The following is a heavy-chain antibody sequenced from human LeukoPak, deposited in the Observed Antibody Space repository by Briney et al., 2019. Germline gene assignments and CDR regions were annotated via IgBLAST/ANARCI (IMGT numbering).Heavy chain of an antibody. CDR3: ARGIEVGGSFDY. CDR1: GNSFSNYY. V-gene: IGHV1-46*01. J-gene: IGHJ4*02. D-gene: IGHD3-10*01. Sequence: ASLKVSCKASGNSFSNYYMHWVRQAPGQGLEWLGIINCSGGTTNYAQKFQGRVTLTRDTSTSTVYMELSSLRSDDTAVYYCARGIEVGGSFDYWGQGTLVIVSS. CDR2: INCSGGTT.